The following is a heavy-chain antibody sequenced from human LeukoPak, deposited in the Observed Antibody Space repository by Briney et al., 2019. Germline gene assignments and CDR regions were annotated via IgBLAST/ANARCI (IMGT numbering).Heavy chain of an antibody. V-gene: IGHV3-23*01. D-gene: IGHD2-15*01. CDR2: ISDSGRT. CDR3: AKDSSVVVAADEY. J-gene: IGHJ4*02. Sequence: GGSLRLSCAASGFTFSRYHMSWVRQAPGKGLEWVSAISDSGRTYYADAVRGRFTISRDNSKNTVYLQMNTLRVDDTAVYYCAKDSSVVVAADEYWGQGTLVTVSS. CDR1: GFTFSRYH.